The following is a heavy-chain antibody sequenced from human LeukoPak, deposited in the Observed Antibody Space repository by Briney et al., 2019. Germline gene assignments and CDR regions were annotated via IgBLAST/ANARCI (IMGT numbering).Heavy chain of an antibody. Sequence: PSETLSLTCAVYGGSFSGYYWSWIRQPPGKGLEWIGEINHSGSTNYNPSLKSRVTISVDTSKNQFFLKLSSVTAADTAVYYCARGRGYPTRLDFDYWGQGTLVTVSS. CDR3: ARGRGYPTRLDFDY. CDR2: INHSGST. V-gene: IGHV4-34*01. J-gene: IGHJ4*02. CDR1: GGSFSGYY. D-gene: IGHD5-12*01.